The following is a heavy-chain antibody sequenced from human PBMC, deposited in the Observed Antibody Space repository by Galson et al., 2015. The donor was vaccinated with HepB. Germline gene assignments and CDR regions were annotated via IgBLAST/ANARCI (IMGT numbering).Heavy chain of an antibody. Sequence: SVKVSCKASGYYFTNYAMNWVRQAPGQGLEWMGWINTDTGKPTYAQGFSGRLVFSFDTSVSTAYLQISNLKAEDTATYYCARDSRGPWGYWGQGSLVAVSS. CDR2: INTDTGKP. J-gene: IGHJ4*02. D-gene: IGHD3-16*01. V-gene: IGHV7-4-1*02. CDR3: ARDSRGPWGY. CDR1: GYYFTNYA.